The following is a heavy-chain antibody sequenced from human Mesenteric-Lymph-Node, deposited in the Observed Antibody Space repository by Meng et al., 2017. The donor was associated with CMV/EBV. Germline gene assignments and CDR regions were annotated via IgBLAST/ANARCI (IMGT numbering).Heavy chain of an antibody. V-gene: IGHV1-18*01. Sequence: ASVKVSCKASNYTFPTYGITWVRQAPGQGLEWMGWISPYNGNTNFAQKFQGRVTMTEDTSTDTAYMELSSLRSEDTAVYYCATVLITGTPYYFDYWGQGTLVTVSS. CDR3: ATVLITGTPYYFDY. J-gene: IGHJ4*02. CDR2: ISPYNGNT. D-gene: IGHD1-20*01. CDR1: NYTFPTYG.